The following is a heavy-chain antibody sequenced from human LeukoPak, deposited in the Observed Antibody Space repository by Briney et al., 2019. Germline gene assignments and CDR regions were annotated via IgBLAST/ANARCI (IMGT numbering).Heavy chain of an antibody. V-gene: IGHV4-39*07. CDR2: IYYSGST. J-gene: IGHJ4*02. D-gene: IGHD2-2*01. Sequence: SETLSLTCTVSGGSISSSSYYWGWIRQPPGKGVEWIGSIYYSGSTYYDPSLKSRVTISVDTSKNQFSLKLSSVTAADTAVYYCARGVVVPAYFDYWGQGTLVTVSS. CDR3: ARGVVVPAYFDY. CDR1: GGSISSSSYY.